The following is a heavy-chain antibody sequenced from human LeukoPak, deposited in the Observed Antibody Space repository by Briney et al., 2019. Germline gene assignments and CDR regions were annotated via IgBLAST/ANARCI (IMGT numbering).Heavy chain of an antibody. CDR2: ISSNGGST. CDR3: ARGNTLTGYSRY. D-gene: IGHD3-9*01. Sequence: GGSLRLSCAASGFTFSSYAMHWVRQPPGKGLEYVSGISSNGGSTYYATSVKGRFTISRDNSKNTVYLQMGSLRAEDMAVYYCARGNTLTGYSRYWGQGTLVTVSS. CDR1: GFTFSSYA. J-gene: IGHJ4*02. V-gene: IGHV3-64*01.